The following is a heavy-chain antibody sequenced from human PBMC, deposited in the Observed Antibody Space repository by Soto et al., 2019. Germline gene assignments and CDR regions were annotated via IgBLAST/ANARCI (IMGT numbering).Heavy chain of an antibody. V-gene: IGHV1-69*12. Sequence: QVQLVQSGAEVKKPGSSVKVSCKASGGTLSNYGVSWVRQAPGQGLEWLGGIIPVFGTANYAHKFQGRLTITADEATSTVYMDVSSLRSEDTAVYYCARGDATKIIVTTYYGIDVWGQGTTVTVSS. D-gene: IGHD4-17*01. CDR3: ARGDATKIIVTTYYGIDV. CDR1: GGTLSNYG. J-gene: IGHJ6*02. CDR2: IIPVFGTA.